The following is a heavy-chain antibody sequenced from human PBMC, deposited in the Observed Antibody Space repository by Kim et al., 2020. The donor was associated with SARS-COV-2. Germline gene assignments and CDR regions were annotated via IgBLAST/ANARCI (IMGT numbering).Heavy chain of an antibody. Sequence: GRSLRLSCAASGFTFSSYAMHWVRQAPGKGLEWVAFISYDGGNKYYADSVKGRFTISRDNSKNTLYLQMNSLRAEDTAVYYCARRGYTAILYYFDYWGQGTLVTVSS. CDR2: ISYDGGNK. J-gene: IGHJ4*02. CDR3: ARRGYTAILYYFDY. D-gene: IGHD5-18*01. V-gene: IGHV3-30*04. CDR1: GFTFSSYA.